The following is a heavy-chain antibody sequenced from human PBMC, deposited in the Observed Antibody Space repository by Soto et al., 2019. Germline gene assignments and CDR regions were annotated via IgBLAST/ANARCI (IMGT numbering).Heavy chain of an antibody. J-gene: IGHJ4*01. D-gene: IGHD5-18*01. Sequence: SETLSLTCTVSGGSISSGGYYWSWIRQHPGKGLEWIGYIYYSGSTYYNPSLKRRVTISVDTSKNQFSMKLSSVTAADTAVYYCARRPVDTAMVGIGRFDNWGQGTLVTVSS. CDR3: ARRPVDTAMVGIGRFDN. CDR1: GGSISSGGYY. V-gene: IGHV4-31*03. CDR2: IYYSGST.